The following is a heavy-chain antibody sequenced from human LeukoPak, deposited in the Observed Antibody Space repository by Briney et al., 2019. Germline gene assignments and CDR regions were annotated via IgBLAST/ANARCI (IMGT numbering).Heavy chain of an antibody. CDR2: IRRKRQSYST. CDR3: SGDGGARDESAFDF. D-gene: IGHD3-16*01. V-gene: IGHV3-72*01. Sequence: PGGSLRLSCEASGFTFSDYILDWVRQAPGKGLEWVGRIRRKRQSYSTEYAASVKGRFTISRDDSKNSLFLDMNSLKTEDTAVYHCSGDGGARDESAFDFWGQGTMVTVSS. J-gene: IGHJ3*01. CDR1: GFTFSDYI.